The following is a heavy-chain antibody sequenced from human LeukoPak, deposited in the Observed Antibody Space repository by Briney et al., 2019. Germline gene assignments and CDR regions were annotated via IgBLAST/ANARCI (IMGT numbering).Heavy chain of an antibody. CDR2: IRSKAYGGTT. V-gene: IGHV3-49*04. CDR1: GFTFGDYA. CDR3: TRVGSPSVYSYGLYYFDY. Sequence: GGSLRHSCTASGFTFGDYAMSWVRQAPGKGLEWVGFIRSKAYGGTTEYAASVKGRFTISRDDSKSIAYLQMNSLKTEDTAVYYCTRVGSPSVYSYGLYYFDYWGQGTLVTVSS. J-gene: IGHJ4*02. D-gene: IGHD5-18*01.